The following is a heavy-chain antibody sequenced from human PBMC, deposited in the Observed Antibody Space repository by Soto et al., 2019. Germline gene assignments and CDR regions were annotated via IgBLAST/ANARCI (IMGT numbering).Heavy chain of an antibody. CDR1: GFTFSSYG. D-gene: IGHD1-7*01. CDR3: ARDETGTTLFDY. CDR2: IWYDGSNK. V-gene: IGHV3-33*01. Sequence: GGSLRLSCAASGFTFSSYGMHWVRQAPGKGLEWVAVIWYDGSNKYYADSVKGRFTISRDNSKNTLYLQMNSLRAEDTAVYYCARDETGTTLFDYWGQGTLVTVSS. J-gene: IGHJ4*02.